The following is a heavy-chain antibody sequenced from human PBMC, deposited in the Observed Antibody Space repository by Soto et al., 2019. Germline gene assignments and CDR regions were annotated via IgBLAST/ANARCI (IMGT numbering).Heavy chain of an antibody. J-gene: IGHJ1*01. CDR3: ARGTLSAAGTVYFQH. V-gene: IGHV1-8*01. CDR1: GYTFTSYD. Sequence: QVQLVQSGAEVKKPGASVKVSCKASGYTFTSYDINWVRQATVQGLEWMGWMNTNSGNTGYAQKFHGRVTMTRHTSISTAYMELSSLRSEDTAVYYCARGTLSAAGTVYFQHWGQGTLVTVS. D-gene: IGHD6-13*01. CDR2: MNTNSGNT.